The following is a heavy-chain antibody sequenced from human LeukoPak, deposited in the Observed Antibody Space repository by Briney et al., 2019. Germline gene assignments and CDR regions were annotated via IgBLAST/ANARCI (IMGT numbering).Heavy chain of an antibody. V-gene: IGHV4-59*01. CDR3: ARGIPAAMAVDY. CDR1: GGSISSYY. J-gene: IGHJ4*02. CDR2: IYYSGST. Sequence: PSETLPLTCTVSGGSISSYYWSWIRQPPGKGLEWIGYIYYSGSTNYNPSLKSRVTISVDTSKNQFSLKLSSVTAADTAVYYCARGIPAAMAVDYWGQGTLVTVSS. D-gene: IGHD2-2*01.